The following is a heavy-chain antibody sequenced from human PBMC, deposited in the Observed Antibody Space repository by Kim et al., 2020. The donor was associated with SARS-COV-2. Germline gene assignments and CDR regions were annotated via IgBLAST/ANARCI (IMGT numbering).Heavy chain of an antibody. Sequence: GGSLRLSCAASGFIFSTFDMHWVRHVRGKGLEWVSAIDTAGNTHYPESVKGRFIISRENARNSLYLQMHSLRAGDTAVYYCIRSRSGSHDRADVWGHGTTVTVSS. CDR2: IDTAGNT. CDR3: IRSRSGSHDRADV. D-gene: IGHD2-15*01. V-gene: IGHV3-13*04. CDR1: GFIFSTFD. J-gene: IGHJ6*02.